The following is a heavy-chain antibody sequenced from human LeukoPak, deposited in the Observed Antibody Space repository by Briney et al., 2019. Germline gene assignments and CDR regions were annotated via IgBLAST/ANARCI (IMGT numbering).Heavy chain of an antibody. CDR3: ARDSVAMSTIRDFGY. V-gene: IGHV1-18*01. J-gene: IGHJ4*02. Sequence: ASVKVSCKTSGYTFNTYGFSWVRQAPGPGLEWMGWISAYNGDTKYAQKFQGRITMTTDAYTRTIYMELRSLRSDDTAVYYCARDSVAMSTIRDFGYWGQGTLVTVSS. D-gene: IGHD5-24*01. CDR1: GYTFNTYG. CDR2: ISAYNGDT.